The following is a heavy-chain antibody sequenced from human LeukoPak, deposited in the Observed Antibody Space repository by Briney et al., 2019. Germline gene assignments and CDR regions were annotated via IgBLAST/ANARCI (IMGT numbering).Heavy chain of an antibody. V-gene: IGHV1-69*04. CDR3: AREDGGYARGMDV. D-gene: IGHD5-12*01. Sequence: ASVKVSCKASGGTFSSYAISWVRQAPGQGLEWMGRIIPILSIANYAQKFQGRVTITADKSTGTAYMELSSLRSEDTAVYYCAREDGGYARGMDVWGQGTTVTVSS. J-gene: IGHJ6*02. CDR2: IIPILSIA. CDR1: GGTFSSYA.